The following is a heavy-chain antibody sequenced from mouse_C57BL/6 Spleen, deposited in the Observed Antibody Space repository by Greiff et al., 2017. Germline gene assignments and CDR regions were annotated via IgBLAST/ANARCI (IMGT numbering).Heavy chain of an antibody. CDR1: GFTFSDYG. J-gene: IGHJ2*01. CDR2: ISSGSSTI. V-gene: IGHV5-17*01. D-gene: IGHD2-4*01. CDR3: ANIYYDYPYYFDY. Sequence: EVQLVESGGGLVKPGGSLKLSCAASGFTFSDYGMHWVRQAPEKGLEWVAYISSGSSTIYYADTVKGRFTISRDNAKNTPFLQMTSLRSEDTAMYYCANIYYDYPYYFDYWGQGTTLTVSS.